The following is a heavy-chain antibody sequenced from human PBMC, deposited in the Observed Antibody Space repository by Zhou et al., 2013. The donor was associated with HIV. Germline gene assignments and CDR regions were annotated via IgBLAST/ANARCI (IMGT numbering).Heavy chain of an antibody. D-gene: IGHD6-6*01. CDR3: ARGYSSSHVVVGAFDI. V-gene: IGHV1-69*05. J-gene: IGHJ3*02. CDR1: TFSNYA. Sequence: QVPLVQSGAEVKKPGSSVTVSCKGTFSNYAVSWVRQAPGQGPEWIGKILPIFGTTNYAQKFQGRVTISTDESKSTVDMHLSSLTSQDTAVYYCARGYSSSHVVVGAFDIWGQGTMVTVSS. CDR2: ILPIFGTT.